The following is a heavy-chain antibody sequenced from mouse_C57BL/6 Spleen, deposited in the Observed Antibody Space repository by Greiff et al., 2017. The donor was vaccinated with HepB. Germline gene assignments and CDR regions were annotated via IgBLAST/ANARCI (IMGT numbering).Heavy chain of an antibody. Sequence: VQLQQPGAELVKPGASVKLSCKASGYTFTSYWMQWVKQRPGQGLEWIGEIDPSDSYTNYNQKFKGKATLTVDTSSSAAYMQLSSLTSEDSAVYYGAGGGAGYGFAYWGQGTLVTVSA. J-gene: IGHJ3*01. CDR3: AGGGAGYGFAY. CDR1: GYTFTSYW. CDR2: IDPSDSYT. D-gene: IGHD3-2*02. V-gene: IGHV1-50*01.